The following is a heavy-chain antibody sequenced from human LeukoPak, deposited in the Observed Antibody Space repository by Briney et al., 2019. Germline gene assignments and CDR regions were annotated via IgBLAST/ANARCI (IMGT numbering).Heavy chain of an antibody. D-gene: IGHD6-13*01. J-gene: IGHJ4*02. CDR3: ARDPTRGIAAVGTSKPLYYPDY. CDR1: GDSVSSNSAA. V-gene: IGHV6-1*01. CDR2: TYYRSQWYS. Sequence: SQTLSLTCAISGDSVSSNSAAWNWIRQSPSRGLEWLGRTYYRSQWYSDYALSVKSRITISPDTSKNQFSLQLNSVTPEDTAVYYCARDPTRGIAAVGTSKPLYYPDYWGQGNLVTVSS.